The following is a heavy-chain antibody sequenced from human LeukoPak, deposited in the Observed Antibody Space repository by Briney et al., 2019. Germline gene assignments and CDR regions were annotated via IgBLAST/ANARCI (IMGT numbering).Heavy chain of an antibody. J-gene: IGHJ6*03. D-gene: IGHD3-10*01. CDR2: INTNTGNP. Sequence: ASVKVSCKASGYTFTSYAMNWVRQAPGQGLEWMGWINTNTGNPTYAQGFTGRFVFSLDTSVSTAYLQISSLKAEDTAVYYCARDSPYGSGSSYYYYYMDVWGQGTLVTVSS. V-gene: IGHV7-4-1*02. CDR1: GYTFTSYA. CDR3: ARDSPYGSGSSYYYYYMDV.